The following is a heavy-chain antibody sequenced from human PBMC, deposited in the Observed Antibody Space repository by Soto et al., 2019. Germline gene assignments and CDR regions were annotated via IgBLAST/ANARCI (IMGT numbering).Heavy chain of an antibody. CDR2: IYWDDDK. V-gene: IGHV2-5*02. J-gene: IGHJ3*02. D-gene: IGHD6-13*01. CDR3: AHRLDKPGYGCSWTPVAFDI. Sequence: QITLKESGPTLVKPTQTLTLTCTFSGFSLSTSGVGVGWIRQPPGKALEWLALIYWDDDKRYSPPLKSGLTFTHDTSQHRVARTMNNMDPVATATYSFAHRLDKPGYGCSWTPVAFDIWGHGRMVTVS. CDR1: GFSLSTSGVG.